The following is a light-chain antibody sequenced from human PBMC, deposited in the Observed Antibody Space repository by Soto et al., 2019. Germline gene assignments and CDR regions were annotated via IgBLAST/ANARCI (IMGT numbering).Light chain of an antibody. Sequence: EMVLTQSPGTLSLSPGERATLSCRASQSISSNYFAWYQQKPGQAPRLLIYGASNRATGIPDRFSGSGSGTDFTLTISRLEPEDFAVYYCQQYSWTFGQGTKVEIK. J-gene: IGKJ1*01. V-gene: IGKV3-20*01. CDR3: QQYSWT. CDR2: GAS. CDR1: QSISSNY.